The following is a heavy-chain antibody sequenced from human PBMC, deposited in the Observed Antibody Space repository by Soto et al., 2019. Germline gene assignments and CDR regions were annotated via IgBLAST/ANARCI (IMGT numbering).Heavy chain of an antibody. D-gene: IGHD6-13*01. Sequence: QVQLVQSGAEVKKPGSSVKVSCKASGGTFSSYAISWVRQAPGQGLEWMGGIIPIFGTANYAQKFQGRVTFTADESARTACMELGRLRSEDTAVYYCARTPFQSSSWYLSGSGFDYWGQGPLVTVSS. J-gene: IGHJ4*02. CDR2: IIPIFGTA. CDR1: GGTFSSYA. V-gene: IGHV1-69*12. CDR3: ARTPFQSSSWYLSGSGFDY.